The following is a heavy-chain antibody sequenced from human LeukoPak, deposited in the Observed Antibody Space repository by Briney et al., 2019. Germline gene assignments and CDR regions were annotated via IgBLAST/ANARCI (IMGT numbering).Heavy chain of an antibody. J-gene: IGHJ6*02. V-gene: IGHV3-33*01. Sequence: GGSLRLSCAASGFTFSSYGMHWVRQAPGKGLEWVAVIWYDGSNKYYADSVKGRFTISRDNSKNTLYLQMNSLRAEDTAVYYCATHRDPLGSYGMDVWGQGTTVTVSS. CDR1: GFTFSSYG. CDR3: ATHRDPLGSYGMDV. CDR2: IWYDGSNK. D-gene: IGHD2-15*01.